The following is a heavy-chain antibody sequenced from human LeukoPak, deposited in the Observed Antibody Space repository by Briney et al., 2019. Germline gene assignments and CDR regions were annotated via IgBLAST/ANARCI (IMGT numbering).Heavy chain of an antibody. CDR2: IYYSGSS. V-gene: IGHV4-39*01. D-gene: IGHD3-22*01. CDR1: GGSISSSSYY. CDR3: ARGPVDDYYDSSGYSTEFDY. J-gene: IGHJ4*02. Sequence: SETLSLTCTVSGGSISSSSYYWGWIRQPPGKGLEWIGSIYYSGSSHYNPSLKSRVTISVDTSKNQFSLKLSSVTAADTAVYYCARGPVDDYYDSSGYSTEFDYWGQGTLVTVSS.